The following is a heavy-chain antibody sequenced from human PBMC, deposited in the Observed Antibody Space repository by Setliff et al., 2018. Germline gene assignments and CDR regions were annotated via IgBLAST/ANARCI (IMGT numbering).Heavy chain of an antibody. CDR2: ISSSSSYI. J-gene: IGHJ6*03. CDR3: ARLVDYYYYYMDV. CDR1: GFTFSTYS. V-gene: IGHV3-21*01. D-gene: IGHD2-2*01. Sequence: GESLKISCAASGFTFSTYSMNWVRQAPGRGLEWVSSISSSSSYIYYADSVKGRFTISRDNAKNSLYLQMNSLRADDTAVYFCARLVDYYYYYMDVWGKGTTVTVSS.